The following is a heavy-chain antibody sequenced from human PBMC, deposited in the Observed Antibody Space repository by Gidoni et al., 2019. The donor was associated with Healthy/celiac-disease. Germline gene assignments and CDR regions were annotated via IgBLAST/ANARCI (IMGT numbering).Heavy chain of an antibody. J-gene: IGHJ4*02. CDR1: GFTFSSYS. D-gene: IGHD3-22*01. Sequence: SGFTFSSYSMNWVRQAPGKGLEWVSYISSSSSTRYYDDSVKGRFTISRDNAKNSLYLQMNSLRAEATAVYYCARDGLMPFDSYYFDYWGQGTLVTVSS. CDR2: ISSSSSTR. V-gene: IGHV3-48*01. CDR3: ARDGLMPFDSYYFDY.